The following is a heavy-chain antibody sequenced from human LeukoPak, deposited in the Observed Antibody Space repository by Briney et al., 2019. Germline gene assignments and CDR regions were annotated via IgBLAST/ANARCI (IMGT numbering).Heavy chain of an antibody. CDR1: GFTFSSYG. CDR2: IWYDGINE. CDR3: ARDVAKWGRWPDY. Sequence: GGSLRLSCAASGFTFSSYGMHWVRQAPGRGLEWVAVIWYDGINEYYADSVKGRFTVSRDNAKNTLYLQMNSLRADDTAVYFCARDVAKWGRWPDYWGQGTLVIVSS. J-gene: IGHJ4*02. D-gene: IGHD7-27*01. V-gene: IGHV3-33*01.